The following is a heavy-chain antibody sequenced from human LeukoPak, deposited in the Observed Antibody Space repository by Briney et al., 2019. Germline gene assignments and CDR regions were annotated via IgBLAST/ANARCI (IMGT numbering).Heavy chain of an antibody. D-gene: IGHD3-9*01. CDR2: INTDGSST. CDR1: GFTFSSYW. J-gene: IGHJ3*02. CDR3: ARAFDWLAGGLYAFDI. V-gene: IGHV3-74*01. Sequence: PGGSLRLSCAAPGFTFSSYWMHWVRQAPGKGLVWVSRINTDGSSTSYADSVKGRFTISRDNAKNTLYLQMNSLRAEDTAVYYCARAFDWLAGGLYAFDIWGQGTMVTVSS.